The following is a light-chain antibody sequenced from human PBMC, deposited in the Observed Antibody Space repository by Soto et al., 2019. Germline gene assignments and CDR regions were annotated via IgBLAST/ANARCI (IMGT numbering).Light chain of an antibody. Sequence: QSALTQPRSVSGSPGQSVTISCTGTSRDVGGYNYVSWYQQYSDKAPKLMIYDVTKRPSGVPDRFSGSKSGNTASLTISGLQAEDDADYYCCSYAGSYTWVFGGGTKVTVL. J-gene: IGLJ3*02. CDR1: SRDVGGYNY. V-gene: IGLV2-11*01. CDR2: DVT. CDR3: CSYAGSYTWV.